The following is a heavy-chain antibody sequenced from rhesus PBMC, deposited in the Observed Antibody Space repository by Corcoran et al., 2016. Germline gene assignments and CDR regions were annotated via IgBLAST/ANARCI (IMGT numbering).Heavy chain of an antibody. J-gene: IGHJ4*01. D-gene: IGHD1-44*01. V-gene: IGHV4-160*01. CDR3: ARSPKYRGGLYY. Sequence: QVQLQESGPGLGQPSETLSLTCVVSGYSISRNYWRWIRQPPGKGLVWIGRCYGVSGNTDYNPSLKSRVTISRDTSKNQFSLKLTSVTAADTAVYYCARSPKYRGGLYYWGQGVLVTVSS. CDR2: CYGVSGNT. CDR1: GYSISRNY.